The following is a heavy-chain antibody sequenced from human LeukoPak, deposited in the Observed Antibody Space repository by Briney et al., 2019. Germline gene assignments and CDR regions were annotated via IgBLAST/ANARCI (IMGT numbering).Heavy chain of an antibody. CDR2: INPSGGST. CDR3: ARASLGDLFYSDF. Sequence: ASVKVSCKASGYTSTSNYMHWVRQAPGQGLEWMGIINPSGGSTSYAQKFQGRVTMTRDTSTGAVYMELSSLRSEDTAVYYCARASLGDLFYSDFWGQGTLVTVSS. D-gene: IGHD3-16*01. CDR1: GYTSTSNY. V-gene: IGHV1-46*01. J-gene: IGHJ4*02.